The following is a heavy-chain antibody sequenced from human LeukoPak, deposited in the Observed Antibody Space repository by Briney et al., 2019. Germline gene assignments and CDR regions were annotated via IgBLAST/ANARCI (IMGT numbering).Heavy chain of an antibody. CDR3: ARRRQQLGYFQH. D-gene: IGHD6-13*01. V-gene: IGHV4-34*01. Sequence: SETLSLTCAVYGGSSSGYYWSWIRQPPGKGLEWIGEINHSGSTNYNPSLKSRVTISVDTSKNQFSLKLSSVTAADTAVYYCARRRQQLGYFQHWGQGTLVTVSS. J-gene: IGHJ1*01. CDR2: INHSGST. CDR1: GGSSSGYY.